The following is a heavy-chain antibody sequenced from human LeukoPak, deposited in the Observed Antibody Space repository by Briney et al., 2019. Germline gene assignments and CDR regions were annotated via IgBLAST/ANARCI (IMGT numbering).Heavy chain of an antibody. CDR3: ATEGCPNCECHLFPWYNWLDA. D-gene: IGHD2-8*01. CDR1: GGTFSNYA. Sequence: SVKVSCKASGGTFSNYAINWVRQAPGQGLEWMGGIIPIFGTAKYAQKFQGRVTISSDESTNTAYLELSSLRSEDTAVYYCATEGCPNCECHLFPWYNWLDAWGQGTLVTVSP. CDR2: IIPIFGTA. V-gene: IGHV1-69*13. J-gene: IGHJ5*02.